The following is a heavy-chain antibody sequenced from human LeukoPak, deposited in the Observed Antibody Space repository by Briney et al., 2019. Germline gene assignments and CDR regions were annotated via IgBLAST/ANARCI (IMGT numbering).Heavy chain of an antibody. V-gene: IGHV1-69*01. CDR3: AVTYYDFWSGLSFDN. Sequence: SVKVSCKASGGTFSSYAISWVPQAPGQGLEWMGGIIPIFGTANYAQKFQGRVTITADESTSTAYMELSSLRSEDTAVYYCAVTYYDFWSGLSFDNWGQGTLVTVSS. CDR2: IIPIFGTA. CDR1: GGTFSSYA. J-gene: IGHJ4*02. D-gene: IGHD3-3*01.